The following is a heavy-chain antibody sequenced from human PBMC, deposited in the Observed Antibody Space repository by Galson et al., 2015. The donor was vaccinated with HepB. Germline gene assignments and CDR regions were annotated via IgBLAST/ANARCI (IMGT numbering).Heavy chain of an antibody. Sequence: SLRLSCATSGFTFGDYTMSWFRQAPGKGLEWVGFIRSKVYGGTTEYVASVKGRFTISRYDSKSIAYLQMNSLETEDTAVYYCTGDRKGGYGPFDYWGQGTLVTVSS. CDR1: GFTFGDYT. CDR3: TGDRKGGYGPFDY. V-gene: IGHV3-49*03. J-gene: IGHJ4*02. D-gene: IGHD5-12*01. CDR2: IRSKVYGGTT.